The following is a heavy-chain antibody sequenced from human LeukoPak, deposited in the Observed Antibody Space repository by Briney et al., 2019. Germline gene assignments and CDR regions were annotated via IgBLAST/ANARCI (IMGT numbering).Heavy chain of an antibody. V-gene: IGHV3-48*01. J-gene: IGHJ6*02. CDR2: ISSSSSTI. D-gene: IGHD1-26*01. CDR1: GFTFSSYS. CDR3: AREGVGYYYGMDV. Sequence: SGGSLRLSCAASGFTFSSYSMNWVRQAPGKGLEWVSYISSSSSTIYYADSVKGRFTISRDNAKNSLYLQMNSLRAEDTALYYCAREGVGYYYGMDVWGQGTTVTVSS.